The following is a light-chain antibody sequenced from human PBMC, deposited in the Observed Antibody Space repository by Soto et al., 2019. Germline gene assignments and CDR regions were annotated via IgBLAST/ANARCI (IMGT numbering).Light chain of an antibody. Sequence: QSVLNHPCPLSGSPGQSIPISSTGNSRYVGGFNYVSWYRQHPGKAPKLMIYDVTNRPSGVSYRFSGSKSGNTASLTISGLQAEDEADYYCNSYTSSSTYVFGTGTKVTVL. V-gene: IGLV2-14*03. CDR3: NSYTSSSTYV. CDR1: SRYVGGFNY. J-gene: IGLJ1*01. CDR2: DVT.